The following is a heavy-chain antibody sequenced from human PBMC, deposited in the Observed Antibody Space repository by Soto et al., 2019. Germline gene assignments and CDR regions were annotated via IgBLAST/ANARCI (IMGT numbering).Heavy chain of an antibody. CDR3: AKTRSYAGSNSPPDY. J-gene: IGHJ4*02. CDR1: GFTFSSYA. D-gene: IGHD1-26*01. Sequence: PGGSLRLSCAASGFTFSSYAMSWVRQAPGKGLEWVSAISGSGGSTYYADSVKGRFTISRDNPKNTLYLQMNSLRAEDTAVYYCAKTRSYAGSNSPPDYWGQGTLVTVSS. CDR2: ISGSGGST. V-gene: IGHV3-23*01.